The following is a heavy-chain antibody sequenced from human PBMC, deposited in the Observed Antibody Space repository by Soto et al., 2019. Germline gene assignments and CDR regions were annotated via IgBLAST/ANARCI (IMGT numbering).Heavy chain of an antibody. CDR1: GGSISSGGYY. CDR2: IYYSGST. CDR3: PRGVCWEMAAPIEGDNWFVT. J-gene: IGHJ5*02. Sequence: QVQLQESGPGLVKPSQTLSLTCTVSGGSISSGGYYWSWIRQHPGKGLEWIGYIYYSGSTYYNPSLNCCVTMSVAACKDPFPLKLNSVAAAYTAGYYCPRGVCWEMAAPIEGDNWFVTWGQGTLVTVSP. V-gene: IGHV4-31*03. D-gene: IGHD6-13*01.